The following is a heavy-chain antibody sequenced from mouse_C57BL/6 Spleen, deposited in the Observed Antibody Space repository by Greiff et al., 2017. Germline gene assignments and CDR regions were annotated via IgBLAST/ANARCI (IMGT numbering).Heavy chain of an antibody. CDR3: ARETMGLRGLYWYFDV. CDR2: IHPNSGST. Sequence: QVQLKQPGAELVKPGASVKLSCKASGYTFTSYWMHWVKQRPGQGLEWIGMIHPNSGSTNYNEKFKSKATLTVDKSSSTAYMQLSSLTSEDSAVYYCARETMGLRGLYWYFDVWGTGTTVTVSS. D-gene: IGHD1-1*02. CDR1: GYTFTSYW. V-gene: IGHV1-64*01. J-gene: IGHJ1*03.